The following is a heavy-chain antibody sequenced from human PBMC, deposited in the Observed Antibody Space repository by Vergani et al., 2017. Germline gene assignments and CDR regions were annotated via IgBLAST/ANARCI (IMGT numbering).Heavy chain of an antibody. CDR3: ARDSSSYYGGNGNDAFDI. J-gene: IGHJ3*02. V-gene: IGHV4-39*07. Sequence: QLQLQESGPGLVKPSETLSLTCTVSGGSISSSSYYWGWIRQPPGKGLEWIGSIYYSGSTYYNPSLKSRVTISVDTSKNQFSLKLSSVTAADTAVYYCARDSSSYYGGNGNDAFDIWGQGTMVTVSS. CDR2: IYYSGST. CDR1: GGSISSSSYY. D-gene: IGHD4-23*01.